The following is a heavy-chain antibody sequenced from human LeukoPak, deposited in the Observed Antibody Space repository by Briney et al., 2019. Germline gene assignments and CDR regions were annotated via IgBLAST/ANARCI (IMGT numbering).Heavy chain of an antibody. CDR1: GFTFSTYG. CDR2: ISNDGYTQ. J-gene: IGHJ4*02. CDR3: SKDWGEYYYGSGSYYNSDGY. V-gene: IGHV3-30*18. Sequence: PGRSLRLSCEASGFTFSTYGMHWVRQAPGTGLEWVAVISNDGYTQYYADSMKGRFTISRDNSKNALFLQMNSLRAEDTAVYYCSKDWGEYYYGSGSYYNSDGYWGQGTLVIVSS. D-gene: IGHD3-10*01.